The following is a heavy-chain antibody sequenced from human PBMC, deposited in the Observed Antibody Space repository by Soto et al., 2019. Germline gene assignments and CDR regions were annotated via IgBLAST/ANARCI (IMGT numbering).Heavy chain of an antibody. D-gene: IGHD3-10*01. CDR1: GYTFTSYG. V-gene: IGHV1-18*01. CDR3: AREKTEGSGSRNYYYYYYMDV. J-gene: IGHJ6*03. CDR2: ISAYNGNT. Sequence: QVQLVQSGAEVKKPGASVKVSCKASGYTFTSYGISWVRQAPGQGLEWMGWISAYNGNTNYAQKLQGRVTMTTDTSTSTAYMELRSLRSDDTAVYYCAREKTEGSGSRNYYYYYYMDVWGKWTTVTVSS.